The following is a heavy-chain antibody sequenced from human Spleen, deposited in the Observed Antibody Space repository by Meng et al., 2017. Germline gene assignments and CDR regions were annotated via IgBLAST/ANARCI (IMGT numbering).Heavy chain of an antibody. J-gene: IGHJ4*02. Sequence: QVPPQQWGAGLLKLWETLSLPCAVYGGSFSGYYWSWIRQPPGKGLEWIGEINHSGSTNYNPSLKSRVTISVDTSKNQFSLKLSSVTAADTAVYYCARTGSYYDSSGYYYFDYWGQGTLVTVSS. CDR1: GGSFSGYY. CDR2: INHSGST. D-gene: IGHD3-22*01. V-gene: IGHV4-34*01. CDR3: ARTGSYYDSSGYYYFDY.